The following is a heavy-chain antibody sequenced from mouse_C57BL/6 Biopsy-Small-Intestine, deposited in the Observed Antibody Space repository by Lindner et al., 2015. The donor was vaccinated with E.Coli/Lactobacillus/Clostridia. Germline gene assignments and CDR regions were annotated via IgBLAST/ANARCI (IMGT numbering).Heavy chain of an antibody. CDR1: GFTFSDYG. V-gene: IGHV5-17*01. CDR2: ISSGSSTI. CDR3: ARRLLRYSFFDS. Sequence: VQLQESGGGLVKPGGSLKLSCAASGFTFSDYGLHWVRQAPEKGLEWVAYISSGSSTIYYADTVKGRFTISRDNAKNTLFLQMTSLRSEGTAMYYCARRLLRYSFFDSWGQGTTLTVSS. D-gene: IGHD1-1*01. J-gene: IGHJ2*01.